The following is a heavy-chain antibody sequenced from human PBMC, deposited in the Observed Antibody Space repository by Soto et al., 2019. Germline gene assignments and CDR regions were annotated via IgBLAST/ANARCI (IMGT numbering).Heavy chain of an antibody. J-gene: IGHJ4*02. CDR1: GGTFSSYA. D-gene: IGHD3-22*01. CDR2: IIPIFGTA. Sequence: QVQLVQSGAEVKKPGSSVKVSCKASGGTFSSYAISWVRQAPGQGLEWMGGIIPIFGTAKYAQKFPGRVTITADESTSTAYMELSSLRSEDTAVYDSAREGASGSHIGYWGQGTLVTVSS. CDR3: AREGASGSHIGY. V-gene: IGHV1-69*01.